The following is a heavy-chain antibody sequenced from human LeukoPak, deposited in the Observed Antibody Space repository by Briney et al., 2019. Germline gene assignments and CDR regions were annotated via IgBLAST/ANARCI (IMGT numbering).Heavy chain of an antibody. CDR3: AKDLYGDFAYYFDH. CDR2: IYGDT. Sequence: PGGSLRLSCAASGFTVSSHWMHWVRQAPGKGLVWVSRIYGDTYYADSVKGRFTISRDNAKNSLYLQMNNLRPEDMAFYYCAKDLYGDFAYYFDHWGQGTLVTVSS. CDR1: GFTVSSHW. J-gene: IGHJ4*02. V-gene: IGHV3-74*01. D-gene: IGHD4-17*01.